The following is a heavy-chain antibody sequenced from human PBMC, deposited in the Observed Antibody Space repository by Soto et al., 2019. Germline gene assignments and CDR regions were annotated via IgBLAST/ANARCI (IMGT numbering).Heavy chain of an antibody. J-gene: IGHJ4*02. CDR2: VYHTGST. CDR1: GASITTYY. V-gene: IGHV4-59*01. Sequence: QLRESGPGLVKPSETLSLTCDVSGASITTYYWSWIRQAPGKGLEWIGNVYHTGSTDYNSSLKSRVTISVDTSKYQFSLNMNSVTAADTAVYYCARRLFGSGWTLDSWGQGALVTVSS. CDR3: ARRLFGSGWTLDS. D-gene: IGHD6-19*01.